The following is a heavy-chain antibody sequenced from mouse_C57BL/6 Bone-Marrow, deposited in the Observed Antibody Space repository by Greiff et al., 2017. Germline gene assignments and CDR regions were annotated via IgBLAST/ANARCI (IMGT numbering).Heavy chain of an antibody. J-gene: IGHJ3*01. V-gene: IGHV1-47*01. CDR3: ATVLQYCASWFAY. Sequence: QVQLQQSGAELVKPGASVKMSCKASGYTFTTYPIEWMKQNHGKSLEWIGNFHPYNDDTKYNEKFKGKATLTVEKSSSTVYLELSRFTADDSAVYYCATVLQYCASWFAYWGQGTLVTVSA. D-gene: IGHD2-1*01. CDR1: GYTFTTYP. CDR2: FHPYNDDT.